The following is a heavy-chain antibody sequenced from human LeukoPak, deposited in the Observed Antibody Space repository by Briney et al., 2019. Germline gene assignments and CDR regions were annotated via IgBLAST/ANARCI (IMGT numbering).Heavy chain of an antibody. Sequence: ASVKVSCTASGYTFTSYGISWVRQAPGQGLEWMGWISAYNGNTNYAQKLQGRVTMTTDTSTSTAYMELRSLRSDDTAVYYCARDTMVRGVIIPDYWGQGTLVTVSS. D-gene: IGHD3-10*01. CDR2: ISAYNGNT. CDR1: GYTFTSYG. J-gene: IGHJ4*02. V-gene: IGHV1-18*01. CDR3: ARDTMVRGVIIPDY.